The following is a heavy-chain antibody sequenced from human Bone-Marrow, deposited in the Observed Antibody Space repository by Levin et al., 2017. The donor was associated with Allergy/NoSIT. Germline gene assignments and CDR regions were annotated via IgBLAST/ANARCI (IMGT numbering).Heavy chain of an antibody. Sequence: SGGSLRLSCAASGFTFSSYAIIWVRQAPGKGLEWVSSISGSGTITHYAESVKGRFTISRDISKNMLHLQMNSLRAEDTAIYFCAKEGLAVAGYYFDSWGQGTLVTVSS. D-gene: IGHD6-19*01. J-gene: IGHJ4*02. CDR1: GFTFSSYA. V-gene: IGHV3-23*01. CDR3: AKEGLAVAGYYFDS. CDR2: ISGSGTIT.